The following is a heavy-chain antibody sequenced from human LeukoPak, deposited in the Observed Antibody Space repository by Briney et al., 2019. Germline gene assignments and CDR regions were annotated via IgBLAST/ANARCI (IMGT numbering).Heavy chain of an antibody. CDR1: GGSISSYY. Sequence: SETLSLTCTVSGGSISSYYWSWIRQPPGKGLEWIGYIYYSGSTNYNPSLKSRVTISVDTSKNQFSLKLSSVTAADTAVYYCARDLSSLGFDPWGQRTLVTVSS. V-gene: IGHV4-59*01. CDR2: IYYSGST. D-gene: IGHD6-6*01. CDR3: ARDLSSLGFDP. J-gene: IGHJ5*02.